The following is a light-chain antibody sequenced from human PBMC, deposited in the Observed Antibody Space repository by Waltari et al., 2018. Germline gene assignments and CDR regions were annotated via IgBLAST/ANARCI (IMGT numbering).Light chain of an antibody. Sequence: QSALTQPASVSGSPGQSITISCTGTSSYVGGYNFVSWYQQHPGKAPKLMIYDASDRPSGVSNRFSGSKSGSTASLTISGLQAEDEADYYCSSYTSSSTLVVFGGGTKLTVL. J-gene: IGLJ2*01. CDR2: DAS. V-gene: IGLV2-14*01. CDR1: SSYVGGYNF. CDR3: SSYTSSSTLVV.